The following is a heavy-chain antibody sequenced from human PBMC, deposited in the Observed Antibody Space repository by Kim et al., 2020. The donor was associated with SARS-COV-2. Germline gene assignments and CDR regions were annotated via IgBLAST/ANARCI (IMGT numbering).Heavy chain of an antibody. J-gene: IGHJ4*02. V-gene: IGHV3-21*01. CDR3: ARGEKGIVVVVAACDY. Sequence: SVKGRFTISRDNAKNSLYLQMNSLRAEGTAVYYCARGEKGIVVVVAACDYWGQGTLVTVSS. D-gene: IGHD2-15*01.